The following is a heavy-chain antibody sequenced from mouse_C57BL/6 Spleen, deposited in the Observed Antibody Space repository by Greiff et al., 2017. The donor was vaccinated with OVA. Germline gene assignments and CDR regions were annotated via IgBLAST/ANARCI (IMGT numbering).Heavy chain of an antibody. Sequence: EVQLQQSGPGMVKPSQSLSLTCTVTGYSITSGYDWHWIRHFPGNKLEWMGYISYSGSTNYNPSLKSRISITHDTSKNHFFLKLNSVTTEDTATYYCAMIYYDYDEYFDVWGTGTTVTVSS. V-gene: IGHV3-1*01. CDR2: ISYSGST. D-gene: IGHD2-4*01. J-gene: IGHJ1*03. CDR3: AMIYYDYDEYFDV. CDR1: GYSITSGYD.